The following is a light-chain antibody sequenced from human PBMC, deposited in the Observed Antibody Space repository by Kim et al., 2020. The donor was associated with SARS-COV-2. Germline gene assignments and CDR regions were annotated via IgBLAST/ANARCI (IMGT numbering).Light chain of an antibody. V-gene: IGLV2-11*03. J-gene: IGLJ2*01. Sequence: PGQSVTLSCTGTNNDVGGYNYVSWYRQHPAKAPKPMIYDVSNRPSGVPHRFSGSQSGDTASLTISGLQPEDEADYYCSSYARSYTVFGGGTQLTVL. CDR2: DVS. CDR1: NNDVGGYNY. CDR3: SSYARSYTV.